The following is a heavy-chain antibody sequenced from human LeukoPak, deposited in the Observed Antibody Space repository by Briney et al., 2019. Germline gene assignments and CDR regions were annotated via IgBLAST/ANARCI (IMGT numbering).Heavy chain of an antibody. Sequence: PSETLSLTCTVSGGSLSRYYWSWLRQPPEEGVEWIGRIYTSGSTNYNTALKSRVTMSVDTSKTPFSLKLSSVTAADTAVYSCARVPTYYDFWSGYQPSDYWGQGTLVTVSS. D-gene: IGHD3-3*01. CDR2: IYTSGST. CDR3: ARVPTYYDFWSGYQPSDY. CDR1: GGSLSRYY. V-gene: IGHV4-4*07. J-gene: IGHJ4*02.